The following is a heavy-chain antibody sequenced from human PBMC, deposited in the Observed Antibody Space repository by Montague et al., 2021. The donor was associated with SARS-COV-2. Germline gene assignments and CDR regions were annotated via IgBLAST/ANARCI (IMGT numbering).Heavy chain of an antibody. CDR3: ARKPVGSKYYFDY. V-gene: IGHV6-1*01. D-gene: IGHD4-11*01. CDR2: N. J-gene: IGHJ4*02. Sequence: NDYAESVKSRITIDTDTSKHQFSLHLHSVTPEDTAVYYCARKPVGSKYYFDYWGQGTLVTVSS.